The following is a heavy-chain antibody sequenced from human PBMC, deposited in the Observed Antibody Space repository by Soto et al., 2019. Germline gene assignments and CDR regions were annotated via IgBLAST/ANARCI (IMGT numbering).Heavy chain of an antibody. J-gene: IGHJ6*02. D-gene: IGHD6-6*01. CDR2: IYYSGST. CDR1: GGSISSSGYY. CDR3: ARSIGPNYGMDV. Sequence: SETLSLTCTVSGGSISSSGYYWGWIRQPPGKGLEWIGSIYYSGSTYYNPSLKSRVTISVDTSKNQFSLKLSSVTAADTAVYYCARSIGPNYGMDVWGQGTTVTVSS. V-gene: IGHV4-39*01.